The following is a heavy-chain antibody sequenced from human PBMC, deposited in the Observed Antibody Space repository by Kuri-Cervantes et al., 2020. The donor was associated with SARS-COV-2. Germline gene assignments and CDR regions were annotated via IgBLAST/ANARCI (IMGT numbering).Heavy chain of an antibody. J-gene: IGHJ6*02. D-gene: IGHD4-23*01. CDR2: ISYDGSNK. CDR3: ARDLFGGGGYYYGMDV. V-gene: IGHV3-30-3*01. Sequence: GESLKISCAASGLTFSSYAMHWVRQAPGKGLEWVAVISYDGSNKYYADSVKGRFTISRDNSKNTLYLQMNSLRAEDTAVYYCARDLFGGGGYYYGMDVWGQGTTVTVSS. CDR1: GLTFSSYA.